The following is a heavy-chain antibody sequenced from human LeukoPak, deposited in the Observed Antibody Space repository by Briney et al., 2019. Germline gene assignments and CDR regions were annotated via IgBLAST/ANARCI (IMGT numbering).Heavy chain of an antibody. J-gene: IGHJ4*02. CDR3: ARRDYYDSSGSDY. CDR2: MNAYNGNT. Sequence: ASVTLSCKASGYTFTSYGISWVRQAPGQGLEGMGWMNAYNGNTNYAQKLQGRVTMTTDTSTSTAYMELRRLRSDDTAVYYCARRDYYDSSGSDYWGQGALVSVSS. CDR1: GYTFTSYG. V-gene: IGHV1-18*01. D-gene: IGHD3-22*01.